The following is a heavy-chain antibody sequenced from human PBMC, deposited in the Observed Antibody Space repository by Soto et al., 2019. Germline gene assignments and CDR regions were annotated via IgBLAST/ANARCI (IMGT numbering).Heavy chain of an antibody. Sequence: QLQLQESGPGLVKHSETLSLTCTVSGGSISSSSYYWGWIRQPPGKGLEWLGSIYYSRSTYYNPSHESRVTISVATSKNQFSLKLTSVTAAVTAVYYCARFGPMGVVVITGMGGWFDPGGQGTLVTVSS. CDR2: IYYSRST. J-gene: IGHJ5*02. CDR3: ARFGPMGVVVITGMGGWFDP. D-gene: IGHD3-22*01. V-gene: IGHV4-39*01. CDR1: GGSISSSSYY.